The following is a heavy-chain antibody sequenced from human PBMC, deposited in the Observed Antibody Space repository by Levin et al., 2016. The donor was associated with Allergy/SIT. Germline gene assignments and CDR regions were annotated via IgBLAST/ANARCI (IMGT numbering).Heavy chain of an antibody. J-gene: IGHJ4*02. CDR2: INPSGGST. CDR3: ARGGYDGSSWYFDMDFDY. V-gene: IGHV1-46*01. Sequence: WVRQAPGQGLEWMGIINPSGGSTSYAQKFQGRVTMTRDTSTSTVYMELSSLRSEDTAVYYCARGGYDGSSWYFDMDFDYWGQGTLVTVSS. D-gene: IGHD6-13*01.